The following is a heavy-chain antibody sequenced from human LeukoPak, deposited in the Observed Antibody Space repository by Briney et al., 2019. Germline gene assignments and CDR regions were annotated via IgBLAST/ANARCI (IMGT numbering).Heavy chain of an antibody. V-gene: IGHV3-23*01. J-gene: IGHJ4*02. D-gene: IGHD4-17*01. Sequence: GSLRLSCAASGFTFSSYAMSWVRQAPGKGLEWVSAISGSGGSTYYADSVKGRFTISRDNSKNTLYLQTNSMRAEDTAVYYCAKSVTDYGDYVFDYWGQGTLVTVSS. CDR1: GFTFSSYA. CDR2: ISGSGGST. CDR3: AKSVTDYGDYVFDY.